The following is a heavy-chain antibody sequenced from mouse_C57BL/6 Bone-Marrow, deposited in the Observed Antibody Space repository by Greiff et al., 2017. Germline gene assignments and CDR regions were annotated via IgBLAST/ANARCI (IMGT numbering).Heavy chain of an antibody. Sequence: VQLQQSGAELARPGASVKLSCKASGYTFTSYGISWVKQRTGQGLEWIGEIYPRSGNTYYNEKFEGKATLTADKSSSTAYMELRSLTSEDSAVYFCARTTDWGQGTTLTVSS. D-gene: IGHD1-1*01. J-gene: IGHJ2*01. V-gene: IGHV1-81*01. CDR2: IYPRSGNT. CDR3: ARTTD. CDR1: GYTFTSYG.